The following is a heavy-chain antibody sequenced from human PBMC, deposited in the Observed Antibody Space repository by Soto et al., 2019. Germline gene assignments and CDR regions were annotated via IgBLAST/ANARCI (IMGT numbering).Heavy chain of an antibody. Sequence: QITLKESGPTLVKPTQTLTLTCTFSGFSLSTSGVGVGWIRQPPGKALEWLALIYWDDDKRYNPSLKGRLTITKDTXXTXVXXTITNMDPVDTATYYCSHTVHLYCSSTSCQNAFAIWGQGTMVTVSS. V-gene: IGHV2-5*02. D-gene: IGHD2-2*01. J-gene: IGHJ3*02. CDR3: SHTVHLYCSSTSCQNAFAI. CDR1: GFSLSTSGVG. CDR2: IYWDDDK.